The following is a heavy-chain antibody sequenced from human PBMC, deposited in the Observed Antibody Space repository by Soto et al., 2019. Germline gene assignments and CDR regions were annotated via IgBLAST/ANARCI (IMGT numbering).Heavy chain of an antibody. CDR2: IYSSGNT. CDR1: GGSISSSSYY. J-gene: IGHJ3*02. CDR3: ARQFMVRGAIDAFDI. D-gene: IGHD3-10*01. Sequence: PSETLSLTCTVSGGSISSSSYYWGWIRQPPGKGLEWIGSIYSSGNTYYNPSLKSRVTVSVDTSKNQFSLKLSSVTAADTAVYYCARQFMVRGAIDAFDIWGQGTMVTVSS. V-gene: IGHV4-39*01.